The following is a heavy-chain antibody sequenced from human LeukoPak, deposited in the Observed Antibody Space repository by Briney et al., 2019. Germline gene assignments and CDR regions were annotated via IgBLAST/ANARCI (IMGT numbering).Heavy chain of an antibody. CDR2: ISYDGSNK. D-gene: IGHD3-10*01. Sequence: GGSLRLSCAASGFTFSSYSMNWVRQAPGKGLEWLAVISYDGSNKACADSVKGRFTISRDNSNNTLHLQMNGLRAEDTAVYYCGKDMARIYYYGSGEIDYWGQGTLVTVSS. V-gene: IGHV3-30*18. CDR3: GKDMARIYYYGSGEIDY. J-gene: IGHJ4*02. CDR1: GFTFSSYS.